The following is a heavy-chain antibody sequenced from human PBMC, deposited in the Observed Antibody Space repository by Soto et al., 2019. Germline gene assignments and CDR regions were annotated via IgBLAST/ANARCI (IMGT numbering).Heavy chain of an antibody. CDR3: AREGDIVVLDSFDV. Sequence: QVQVVQTGAEVKKPGASVKVSCETSGYTFTNYGVDWVRQAPGQGLEWMGWISGYNGNTKYAQKFQGRVTMTTDKSTSTAYMELRSLRSDDTAVYYCAREGDIVVLDSFDVWGPGTMVTVS. J-gene: IGHJ3*01. CDR1: GYTFTNYG. CDR2: ISGYNGNT. V-gene: IGHV1-18*04. D-gene: IGHD2-15*01.